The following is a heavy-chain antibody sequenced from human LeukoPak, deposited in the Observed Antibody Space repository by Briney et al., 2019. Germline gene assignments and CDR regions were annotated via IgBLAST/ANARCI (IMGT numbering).Heavy chain of an antibody. J-gene: IGHJ4*02. D-gene: IGHD4-17*01. CDR2: IFYSGST. CDR3: ARFKMTSVTD. V-gene: IGHV4-59*08. CDR1: GGSISSYY. Sequence: SETLSLTCTVSGGSISSYYWSWIRQPPGKGLEWIGYIFYSGSTKYNPSLNRRVTISLGTSKNQFSLKLNSVTAADTAVYYCARFKMTSVTDWGQGTLVTVSS.